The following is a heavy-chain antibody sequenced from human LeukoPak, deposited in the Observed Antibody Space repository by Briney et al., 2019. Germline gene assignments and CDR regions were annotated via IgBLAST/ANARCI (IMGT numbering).Heavy chain of an antibody. CDR2: IKQDGDEK. CDR3: ARGADNWDYVRGYWFDP. D-gene: IGHD1-7*01. J-gene: IGHJ5*02. CDR1: GFIHRIYW. V-gene: IGHV3-7*01. Sequence: PGGSLRLSCAVSGFIHRIYWMRWVRQPRARGLEGVANIKQDGDEKYYVDSVKGRFTIYRDNAKNSLYLQMNSLRAEDTAVYYCARGADNWDYVRGYWFDPWGQGTLVTVSS.